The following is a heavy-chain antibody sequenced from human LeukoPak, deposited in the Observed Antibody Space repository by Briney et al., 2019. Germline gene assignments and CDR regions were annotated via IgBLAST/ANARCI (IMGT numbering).Heavy chain of an antibody. Sequence: ASVKVSCKASGYAFASYYMHWVRQAPGQGLEWMGIINPSGGSTSYAQKFQGRVTMTRDMSTSTVYMELSSLRSEDTAVYYCARGRVTAIFDYWGQGTLVTVSS. D-gene: IGHD2-21*02. J-gene: IGHJ4*02. CDR1: GYAFASYY. CDR2: INPSGGST. CDR3: ARGRVTAIFDY. V-gene: IGHV1-46*01.